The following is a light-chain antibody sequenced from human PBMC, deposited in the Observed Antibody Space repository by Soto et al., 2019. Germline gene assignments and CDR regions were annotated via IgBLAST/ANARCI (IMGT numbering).Light chain of an antibody. Sequence: QSVLTQPASVSGSPGQSITISCTGTSSDVGGYNFVSWYQQHPGKAPKLMIYDVNNRPSGVSNRFSGSKSGNTGSLTISGLQAEDEADYYCSSYTSSSTYVFGTGTKLTVL. J-gene: IGLJ1*01. CDR3: SSYTSSSTYV. CDR2: DVN. CDR1: SSDVGGYNF. V-gene: IGLV2-14*03.